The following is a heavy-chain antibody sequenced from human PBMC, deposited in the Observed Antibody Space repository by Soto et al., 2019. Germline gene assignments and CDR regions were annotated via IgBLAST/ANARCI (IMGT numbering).Heavy chain of an antibody. CDR1: GFTFSSYT. CDR3: ARDASNLVLRYFDY. V-gene: IGHV3-48*01. CDR2: ISSSSGTI. Sequence: GGSLRLSCAASGFTFSSYTMNWVRQAPGKGLEWVSYISSSSGTIYYADPVKGRFTISRDNAKNSLYLQMNSLRAEDTAVYYCARDASNLVLRYFDYWGQGDLVTVSS. D-gene: IGHD3-9*01. J-gene: IGHJ4*02.